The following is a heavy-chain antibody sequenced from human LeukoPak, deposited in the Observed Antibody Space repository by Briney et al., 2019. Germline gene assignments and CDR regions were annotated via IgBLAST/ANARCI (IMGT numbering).Heavy chain of an antibody. CDR3: ARDKKSGESSEIDY. CDR2: INRDGTIT. D-gene: IGHD3-10*01. J-gene: IGHJ4*02. Sequence: GGSLRLSCATSGFTFSNYWVHWVRQAPGKGLVWVSRINRDGTITKYADSVKGRFTVSRDNAKNTLNLQMNSLRAEDTAVYYCARDKKSGESSEIDYWGQGTLVTVSS. V-gene: IGHV3-74*03. CDR1: GFTFSNYW.